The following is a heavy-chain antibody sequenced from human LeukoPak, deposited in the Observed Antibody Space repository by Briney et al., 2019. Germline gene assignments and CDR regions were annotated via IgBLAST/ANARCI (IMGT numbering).Heavy chain of an antibody. Sequence: GGSLRLSCAASGFTFSSYAMSWVRQAPGKGLEWVSAISGSGGSTYYADSVKGRFTISRDNSKSTLYLQMNSLRAEDTAVYYCAKNPRGEQWLDYYFDYWGQGTLVTVPS. CDR1: GFTFSSYA. CDR3: AKNPRGEQWLDYYFDY. CDR2: ISGSGGST. J-gene: IGHJ4*02. V-gene: IGHV3-23*01. D-gene: IGHD6-19*01.